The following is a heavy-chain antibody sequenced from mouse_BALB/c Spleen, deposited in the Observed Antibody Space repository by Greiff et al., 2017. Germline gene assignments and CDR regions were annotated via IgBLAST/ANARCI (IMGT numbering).Heavy chain of an antibody. V-gene: IGHV1-7*01. Sequence: VKLQESGAELAKPGASVKMSCKASGYTFTSYWMHWVKQRPGQGLEWIGYINPSTGYTEYNQKFKDKATLTADKSSSTAYMQLSSLTSEDSAVYYCARRRDDYFDYWGQGTTLTVSS. CDR1: GYTFTSYW. CDR3: ARRRDDYFDY. CDR2: INPSTGYT. J-gene: IGHJ2*01.